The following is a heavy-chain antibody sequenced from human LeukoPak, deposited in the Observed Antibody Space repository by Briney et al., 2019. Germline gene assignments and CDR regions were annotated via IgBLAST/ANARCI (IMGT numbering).Heavy chain of an antibody. CDR1: GYTFKKYY. Sequence: ASVKVSCKASGYTFKKYYLHWLRQAPGQGLEWLGVIDPSVDSTSYAQKLQGRVTMTRDMTTNTVYMELCSLKAEDTALYYCVRFQGGVPSADECWGQGTLVTVSS. CDR3: VRFQGGVPSADEC. J-gene: IGHJ4*02. CDR2: IDPSVDST. V-gene: IGHV1-46*02. D-gene: IGHD2-2*01.